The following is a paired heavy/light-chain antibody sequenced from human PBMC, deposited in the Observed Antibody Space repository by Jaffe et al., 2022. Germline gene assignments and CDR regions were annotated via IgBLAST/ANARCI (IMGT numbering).Heavy chain of an antibody. CDR3: ARDEVATIKFDY. J-gene: IGHJ4*02. Sequence: EVQLVESGGHLIQPGGSLRLSCAASGFTFNSYSMNWVRQAPGKGLEWVSHISSNNRIIYYADSVKGRFTISRDNAKNSLYLQMNSLRVEDTAVYYCARDEVATIKFDYWGQGTLVTVSS. CDR2: ISSNNRII. V-gene: IGHV3-48*01. CDR1: GFTFNSYS. D-gene: IGHD5-12*01.
Light chain of an antibody. V-gene: IGLV1-47*01. Sequence: QSVLTQPPSASGTPGQRVTISCSGSNSNIGSKYVYWYQQFPGTAPKLLIYRSNERPSGVPDRFSGSKSGTSASLAISGLRSEDEADYYCAAWDDSLSGWVFGGGTKLTVL. J-gene: IGLJ3*02. CDR1: NSNIGSKY. CDR2: RSN. CDR3: AAWDDSLSGWV.